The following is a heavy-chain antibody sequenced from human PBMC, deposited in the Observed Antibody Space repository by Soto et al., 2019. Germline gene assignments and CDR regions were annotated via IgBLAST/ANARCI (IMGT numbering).Heavy chain of an antibody. CDR2: ISYDEINK. J-gene: IGHJ6*02. CDR3: AKDLVVVIPTTYYYDMDV. Sequence: GGSLRLSCAASGFTFRSYGMHWVRQAPGKGLEWVAVISYDEINKHYADSVKGRFTISRDNSKNTLYLQMNSLRAEDTAVYYCAKDLVVVIPTTYYYDMDVWGQGTTVTVSS. D-gene: IGHD2-15*01. V-gene: IGHV3-30*18. CDR1: GFTFRSYG.